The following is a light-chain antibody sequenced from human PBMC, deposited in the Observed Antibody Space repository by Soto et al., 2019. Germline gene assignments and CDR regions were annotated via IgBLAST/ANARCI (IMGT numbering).Light chain of an antibody. V-gene: IGKV1-5*03. CDR1: QTISSW. Sequence: DIQMTQSPSTLSGSVGDRVTITCRASQTISSWLAWYQQKPGKAPKLLIYKASTLKSGVPSRFSGSGSGTEFTPTISSLQPDDFATYYCQQYKSYSRTFGQGTKWIS. J-gene: IGKJ1*01. CDR3: QQYKSYSRT. CDR2: KAS.